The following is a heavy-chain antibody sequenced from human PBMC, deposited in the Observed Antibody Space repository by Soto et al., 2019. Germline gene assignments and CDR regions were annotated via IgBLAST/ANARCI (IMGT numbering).Heavy chain of an antibody. J-gene: IGHJ4*02. D-gene: IGHD6-6*01. CDR3: ARDQGNSYDY. Sequence: GWSLRLACASSVFTFISYSLKWVRQAPGKGLEWVSSISSSSSYIYYGDSVRGRFTISRDNAKKSLYLQMNSLRADDTAVYYCARDQGNSYDYWGQGTLVTVSS. CDR1: VFTFISYS. CDR2: ISSSSSYI. V-gene: IGHV3-21*01.